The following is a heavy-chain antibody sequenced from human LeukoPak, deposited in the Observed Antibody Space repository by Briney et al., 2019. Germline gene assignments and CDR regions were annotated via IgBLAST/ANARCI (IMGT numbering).Heavy chain of an antibody. D-gene: IGHD6-13*01. V-gene: IGHV3-23*01. Sequence: GGSLRLSCAASGFTFSSYAMSWVRQAPGKGLEWVSAISDNGGTTFYADSVKGRFTITRDNSKNTLYVQMNSLRGEDTAVYYCAKDYGPKQLVFLDSWGQGTLVTVSS. CDR3: AKDYGPKQLVFLDS. CDR1: GFTFSSYA. CDR2: ISDNGGTT. J-gene: IGHJ4*02.